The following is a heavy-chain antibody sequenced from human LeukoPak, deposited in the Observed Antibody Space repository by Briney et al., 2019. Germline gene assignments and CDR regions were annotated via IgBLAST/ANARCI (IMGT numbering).Heavy chain of an antibody. CDR2: IRSKANSYAT. J-gene: IGHJ4*02. CDR3: TKQGPDYVWGSYRYLPFDY. D-gene: IGHD3-16*02. V-gene: IGHV3-73*01. CDR1: GFTFSGSA. Sequence: GGSLRLSCAASGFTFSGSAMHWVRQASGKGLEWVGRIRSKANSYATAYAASVKGRFTISRDDSKNTAYLQMNSLKTEDTAVYYCTKQGPDYVWGSYRYLPFDYWGQGTLVTVSS.